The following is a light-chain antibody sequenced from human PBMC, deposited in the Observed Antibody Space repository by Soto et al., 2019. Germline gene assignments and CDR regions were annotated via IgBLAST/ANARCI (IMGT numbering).Light chain of an antibody. CDR3: CSYAGSSTYV. V-gene: IGLV2-23*02. CDR2: DVT. CDR1: SSDVGSYNV. Sequence: QSALTQPASVSGSPGQSITISCTGTSSDVGSYNVVSWYLHHPGKAPKLMIYDVTKRPSGVSNRFSGSKSGNTASLTISGLQAEDEADYYCCSYAGSSTYVFGTGTKLTVL. J-gene: IGLJ1*01.